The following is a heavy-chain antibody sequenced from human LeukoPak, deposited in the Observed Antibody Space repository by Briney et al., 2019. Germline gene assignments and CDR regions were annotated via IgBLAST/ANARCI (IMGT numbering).Heavy chain of an antibody. J-gene: IGHJ3*02. CDR2: IYSGGST. CDR1: GFTVSSNH. CDR3: ARGGSYYNGAFDI. Sequence: GGSLRLSCAASGFTVSSNHMSWVRQAPGKGLEWVSVIYSGGSTYYADSVKGRFTISRDNSKNTLYLQMNSLRAEDTAVYYCARGGSYYNGAFDIWGQGTMVTVSS. V-gene: IGHV3-66*01. D-gene: IGHD3-10*01.